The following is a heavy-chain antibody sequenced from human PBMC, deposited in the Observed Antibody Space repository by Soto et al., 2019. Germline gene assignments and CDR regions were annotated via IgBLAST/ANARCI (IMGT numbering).Heavy chain of an antibody. V-gene: IGHV5-51*01. CDR1: GYSFTSYW. Sequence: GESLKISCKGSGYSFTSYWIGWVPQMPGKGLEWMGIIYPGDSDTRYSPSFQGQVTISADKSISTAYLQWSSLKASDTAMYYCARGGGYSSSWYSLPNWFDPWGQGTLVTVSS. J-gene: IGHJ5*02. D-gene: IGHD6-13*01. CDR3: ARGGGYSSSWYSLPNWFDP. CDR2: IYPGDSDT.